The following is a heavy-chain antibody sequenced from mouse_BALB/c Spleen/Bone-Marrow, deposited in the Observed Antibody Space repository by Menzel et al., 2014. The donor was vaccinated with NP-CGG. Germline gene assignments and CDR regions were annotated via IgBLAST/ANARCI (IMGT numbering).Heavy chain of an antibody. J-gene: IGHJ1*01. V-gene: IGHV4-1*02. CDR1: GFDFSRYW. Sequence: EVKLVESGGGLVQPGGSLKLSCAASGFDFSRYWMSWVRQAPGKGLEWVGEINPDSSTINYTPSLKDKFIISRDNAKNTPYLQMSKVRSEDTALYYCARLNYYGSLFVWGAGTTVTVSS. D-gene: IGHD1-1*01. CDR3: ARLNYYGSLFV. CDR2: INPDSSTI.